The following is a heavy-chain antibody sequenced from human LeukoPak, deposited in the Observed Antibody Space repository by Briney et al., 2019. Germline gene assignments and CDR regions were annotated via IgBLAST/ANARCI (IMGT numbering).Heavy chain of an antibody. J-gene: IGHJ3*02. V-gene: IGHV4-61*01. CDR3: TRSTNLEALDI. D-gene: IGHD2-8*01. CDR2: IYYSGST. CDR1: GGSVSSGTYY. Sequence: ETLSLTCTVSGGSVSSGTYYWSWIRQPPGKGLEWIGYIYYSGSTNYNPSLKSRVTISVDTSKNQCSLKLSSVTTADTAVYYCTRSTNLEALDIWGQGTMVTVSS.